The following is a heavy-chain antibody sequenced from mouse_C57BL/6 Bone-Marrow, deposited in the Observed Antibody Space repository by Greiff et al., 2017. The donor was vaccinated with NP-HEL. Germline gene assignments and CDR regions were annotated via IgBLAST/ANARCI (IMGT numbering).Heavy chain of an antibody. J-gene: IGHJ2*01. CDR1: GYTFTDYY. V-gene: IGHV1-76*01. Sequence: QVQLKQSGAELVRPGASVKLSCKASGYTFTDYYINWVKQRPGQGLEWIARIYPGSGNTYYNEKFKGKATLTAEKSSSTAYMQLSSLTSEDSAVYFCARGGGNYFIFDYWGQGTTLTVSS. CDR2: IYPGSGNT. CDR3: ARGGGNYFIFDY. D-gene: IGHD2-1*01.